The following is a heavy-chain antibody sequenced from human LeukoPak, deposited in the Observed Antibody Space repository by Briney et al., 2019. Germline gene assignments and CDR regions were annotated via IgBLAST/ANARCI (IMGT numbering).Heavy chain of an antibody. CDR2: INPNSGGT. J-gene: IGHJ4*02. V-gene: IGHV1-2*02. CDR3: ARGLWLQLERLGSLYFGY. CDR1: GYTFTGYY. Sequence: ASVKVSCKASGYTFTGYYMHWVRQAPGQGLEWMGWINPNSGGTNYAQKFQGRVTMTRDTSISTAYMELSRLGSDDTAVYYCARGLWLQLERLGSLYFGYWGQGTLVTVSS. D-gene: IGHD1-1*01.